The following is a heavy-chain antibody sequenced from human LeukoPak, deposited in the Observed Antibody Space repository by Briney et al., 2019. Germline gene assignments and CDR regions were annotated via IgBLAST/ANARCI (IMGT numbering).Heavy chain of an antibody. CDR1: GFTFSSYA. V-gene: IGHV3-23*01. D-gene: IGHD1-7*01. J-gene: IGHJ4*02. CDR2: ISGSGGST. Sequence: GESLRLSCAASGFTFSSYAMSWVRQAPGKGLEWVSAISGSGGSTYYADSVKGRFTISRDNSKNTLYLRMNSLRAEDTAVYYCAKDHNWNYYLDYWGQGTLVTVSS. CDR3: AKDHNWNYYLDY.